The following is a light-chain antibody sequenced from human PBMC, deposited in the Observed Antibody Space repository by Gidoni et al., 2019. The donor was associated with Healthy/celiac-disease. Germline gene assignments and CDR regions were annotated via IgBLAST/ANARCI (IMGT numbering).Light chain of an antibody. J-gene: IGKJ5*01. CDR1: QGISSW. CDR2: AAS. CDR3: QQANSFPIT. V-gene: IGKV1-12*01. Sequence: DIQMTQPPSSVSASVGDRVTITCRASQGISSWLVWYQQKPGKAPKLLIYAASSLQSGVPSRFSGSGSGTDFTLTISSLQPEDFATYYCQQANSFPITFGQGTRLEIK.